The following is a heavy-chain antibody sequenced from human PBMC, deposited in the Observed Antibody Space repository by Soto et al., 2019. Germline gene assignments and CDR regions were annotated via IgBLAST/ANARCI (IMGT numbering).Heavy chain of an antibody. V-gene: IGHV2-5*02. CDR3: AHLTTDCVDTSCHSWFDP. CDR2: IYWDDDK. Sequence: QITLRESGPTLVKPTQTLTLTCTFSGFSLTTRGVGVGWFRQPPGKALEWLALIYWDDDKRYSPSLKRRSTITRDTSKNQVVLTMTNMDPVDTATYYCAHLTTDCVDTSCHSWFDPWGQGTLVTVS. D-gene: IGHD2-2*01. CDR1: GFSLTTRGVG. J-gene: IGHJ5*02.